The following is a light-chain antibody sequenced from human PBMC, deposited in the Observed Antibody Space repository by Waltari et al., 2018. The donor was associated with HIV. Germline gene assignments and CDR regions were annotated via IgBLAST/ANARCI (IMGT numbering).Light chain of an antibody. CDR1: SSAVGGYNY. CDR2: DVT. CDR3: CSYAGRYTYV. J-gene: IGLJ1*01. V-gene: IGLV2-11*01. Sequence: QSALTQPRSVSGSPGQSVPISCTGTSSAVGGYNYVSWYQHHPGKAPKFMIYDVTKRPSGVPDRFSGSKSGNTASLTISGLQAEDEADYYCCSYAGRYTYVFGTGTKVTVL.